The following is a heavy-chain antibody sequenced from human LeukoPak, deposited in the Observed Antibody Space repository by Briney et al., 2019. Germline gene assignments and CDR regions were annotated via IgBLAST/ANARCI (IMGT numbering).Heavy chain of an antibody. CDR3: ARRGGYDPRGDAFDI. Sequence: GGALRLSCAASGFTFSSYWMHWVRQAPGEGLVWVSRINSDGSSTSYADSVKGRFTISRDNAKNTLYLQMNSLRAEDTAVYYCARRGGYDPRGDAFDIWGQGTMVTVSS. J-gene: IGHJ3*02. V-gene: IGHV3-74*01. D-gene: IGHD5-12*01. CDR1: GFTFSSYW. CDR2: INSDGSST.